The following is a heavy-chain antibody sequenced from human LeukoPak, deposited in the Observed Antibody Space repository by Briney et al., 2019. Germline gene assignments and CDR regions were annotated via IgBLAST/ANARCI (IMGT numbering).Heavy chain of an antibody. V-gene: IGHV4-34*01. CDR2: INHSGST. CDR1: GGSFSGYY. D-gene: IGHD6-19*01. Sequence: SETLSLTCAVYGGSFSGYYWSWIRQPPGKGLEWIGEINHSGSTNYNPSLKSRVTISVDTSKTQFSLKLSSVTAADTAVYYCARGPGYSSGWSSWFDPWGQGTLVTVSS. J-gene: IGHJ5*02. CDR3: ARGPGYSSGWSSWFDP.